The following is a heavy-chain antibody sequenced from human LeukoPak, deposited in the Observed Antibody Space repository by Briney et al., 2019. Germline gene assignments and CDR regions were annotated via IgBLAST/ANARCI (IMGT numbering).Heavy chain of an antibody. CDR2: INPSGGST. Sequence: ASVKVSCKASGYTFTSYYMHWVRQAPGQGLEWMGIINPSGGSTSYAQKFQGRVTMTRDTSTTTVYMELSSLRSEDTAVYYCARDRRYCSSTSCRNDAFDIWGQGTMVTVSS. J-gene: IGHJ3*02. CDR3: ARDRRYCSSTSCRNDAFDI. V-gene: IGHV1-46*01. D-gene: IGHD2-2*01. CDR1: GYTFTSYY.